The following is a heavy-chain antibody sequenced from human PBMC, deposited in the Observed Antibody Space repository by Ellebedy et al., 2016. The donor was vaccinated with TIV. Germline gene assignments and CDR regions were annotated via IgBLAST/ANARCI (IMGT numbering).Heavy chain of an antibody. Sequence: MPSETLSLTCTVSGGSISGYHWNWIRRPPGKGLEWIGYVHYDGSTNYNPSLKSRVSMSVDRSQNQFSLRLNFVTTADTAMYYCARGAHYREAFDIWGQGTVVTVSS. D-gene: IGHD3-10*01. CDR1: GGSISGYH. V-gene: IGHV4-59*01. CDR3: ARGAHYREAFDI. J-gene: IGHJ3*02. CDR2: VHYDGST.